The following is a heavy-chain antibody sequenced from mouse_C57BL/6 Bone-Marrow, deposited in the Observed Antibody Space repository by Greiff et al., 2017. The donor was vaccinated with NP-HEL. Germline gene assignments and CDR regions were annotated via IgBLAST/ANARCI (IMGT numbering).Heavy chain of an antibody. CDR3: AGDYNGYWYVEF. D-gene: IGHD2-3*01. Sequence: QVQLKESGPGLVKPSQSLFLTCSITGFPITSGYYWIWIRQSPGKPLEWMGYIPHSGETFYNPSLQSPIPLTRDTSKHQFYLHMNPVTSEDTAMCYSAGDYNGYWYVEFWGQGTAVTVSS. V-gene: IGHV12-3*01. CDR2: IPHSGET. CDR1: GFPITSGYY. J-gene: IGHJ1*01.